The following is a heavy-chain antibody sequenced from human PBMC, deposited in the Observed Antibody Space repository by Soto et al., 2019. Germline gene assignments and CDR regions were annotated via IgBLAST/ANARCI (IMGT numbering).Heavy chain of an antibody. V-gene: IGHV3-21*01. CDR3: ASLEYSGSAHYYCYYRMDV. Sequence: PGGSLRLSCAASGFTFSSYSMNWVRQAPGKGLEWVSSISSSSSYIYYADSVKGRFTISRDNAKNSLYLQMNSLKAEYTAVYYCASLEYSGSAHYYCYYRMDVRVQGSRGTVSS. J-gene: IGHJ6*02. D-gene: IGHD6-6*01. CDR2: ISSSSSYI. CDR1: GFTFSSYS.